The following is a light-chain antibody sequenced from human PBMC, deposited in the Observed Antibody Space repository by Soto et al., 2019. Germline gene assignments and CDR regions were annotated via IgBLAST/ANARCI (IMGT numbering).Light chain of an antibody. CDR2: DVT. Sequence: QSALAQPRSVSGSPGQSVTLSCTGTSSDVGGYDFVSWYQQYPGKAPKLIIFDVTERTSGVPDRFSGSKSGNSASLTISGLQDEDEADYYCSSYAGSYILGVFGGGTKLTVL. V-gene: IGLV2-11*01. CDR1: SSDVGGYDF. CDR3: SSYAGSYILGV. J-gene: IGLJ3*02.